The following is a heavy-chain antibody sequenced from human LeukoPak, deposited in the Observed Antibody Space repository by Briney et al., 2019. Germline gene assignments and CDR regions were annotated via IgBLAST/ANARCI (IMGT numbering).Heavy chain of an antibody. CDR1: AGSFSSGTYF. CDR2: LSYSGST. Sequence: SETLSLTCSVSAGSFSSGTYFWGWVRQPPGKGLEWIGCLSYSGSTYYNPSLKSRVTISVDTSRDQFSLNLSSVTASDTAVYYCISGFGDKSSIDYWGRGSLVTASS. D-gene: IGHD3-10*01. CDR3: ISGFGDKSSIDY. V-gene: IGHV4-39*01. J-gene: IGHJ4*02.